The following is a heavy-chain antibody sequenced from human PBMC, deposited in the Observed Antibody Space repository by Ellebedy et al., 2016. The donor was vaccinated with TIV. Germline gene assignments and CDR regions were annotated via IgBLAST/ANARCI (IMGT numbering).Heavy chain of an antibody. J-gene: IGHJ2*01. D-gene: IGHD1-14*01. Sequence: GESLKISXAAPGFTFSAYDMHWVRQATGKGLEWVSAVDTAGAPYYPDSVKGRFTISRENAKNSLYLQMDSLRTGDTAVYYCAREYITVGKYHFDLWGRGTLVIVSA. CDR2: VDTAGAP. CDR1: GFTFSAYD. CDR3: AREYITVGKYHFDL. V-gene: IGHV3-13*05.